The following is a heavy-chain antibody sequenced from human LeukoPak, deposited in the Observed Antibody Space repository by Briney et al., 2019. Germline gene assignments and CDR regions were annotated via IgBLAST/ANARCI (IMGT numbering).Heavy chain of an antibody. V-gene: IGHV3-11*05. J-gene: IGHJ3*02. CDR3: ARDPPRAYYYDSSGYSADAFDI. Sequence: TGGSLRLSCAASGFTFSDYYMSWIRQAPGKGLEWASYISSSSSYTNYADSVKGRFTISRDNAKNSLYLQMNSLRAEDTAVYYCARDPPRAYYYDSSGYSADAFDIWGQGTMVTVSS. D-gene: IGHD3-22*01. CDR2: ISSSSSYT. CDR1: GFTFSDYY.